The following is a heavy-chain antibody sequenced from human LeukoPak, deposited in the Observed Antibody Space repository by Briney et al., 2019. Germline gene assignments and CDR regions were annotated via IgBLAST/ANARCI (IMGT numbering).Heavy chain of an antibody. J-gene: IGHJ2*01. CDR2: IKQDGSEK. V-gene: IGHV3-7*01. Sequence: GGSLRLSCAASGFTFSNYWMSWVRQAPGKGLEWVANIKQDGSEKYYVDSVKGRFTISRENAKNSLYLQMNSLRAEDTAVYYCARAAYSSTWYSRYFDLWGRGTLVTVSS. D-gene: IGHD6-13*01. CDR1: GFTFSNYW. CDR3: ARAAYSSTWYSRYFDL.